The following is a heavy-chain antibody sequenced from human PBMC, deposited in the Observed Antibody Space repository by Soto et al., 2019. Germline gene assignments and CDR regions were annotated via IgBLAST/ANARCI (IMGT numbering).Heavy chain of an antibody. D-gene: IGHD3-3*01. CDR2: ISAYNGNT. CDR3: ARVTVTYYDFWSGYDSDFDY. J-gene: IGHJ4*02. V-gene: IGHV1-18*01. Sequence: QVQLVQSGAEVKKPGASVKVSCKASGYTFTSYGISWVRQAPGQGLEWMGWISAYNGNTNYAQKLQGRVTMTTDTSTSTAYMELRSLRSDDTAVYYCARVTVTYYDFWSGYDSDFDYWGQGTLVTVSS. CDR1: GYTFTSYG.